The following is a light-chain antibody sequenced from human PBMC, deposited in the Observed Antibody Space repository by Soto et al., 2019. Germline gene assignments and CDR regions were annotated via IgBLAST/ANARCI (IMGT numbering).Light chain of an antibody. CDR1: QSVGRY. CDR3: QQRYNWPRIT. J-gene: IGKJ5*01. Sequence: EIVLTQSPATLSLSPGDRATLSCRASQSVGRYLAWYQQKPGQAPRLLIYDASHRATGIPARFSGSGSGTDFTLTISSLEPEDFAVYYCQQRYNWPRITFGQGTRLEI. CDR2: DAS. V-gene: IGKV3-11*01.